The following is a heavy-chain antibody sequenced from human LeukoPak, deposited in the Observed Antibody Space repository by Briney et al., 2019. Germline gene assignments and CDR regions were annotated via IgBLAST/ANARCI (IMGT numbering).Heavy chain of an antibody. CDR3: STGEWLVLDY. CDR2: VKTKTDGGTT. CDR1: GFRFYDHY. V-gene: IGHV3-15*01. J-gene: IGHJ4*02. D-gene: IGHD6-19*01. Sequence: PGGSLSLFCAASGFRFYDHYVYWVRQAPGKGLEWVGRVKTKTDGGTTDYAAPVKGRFTISREDSENTVYLQMNSLKTEDTAVYYCSTGEWLVLDYWGQGTLVTVSS.